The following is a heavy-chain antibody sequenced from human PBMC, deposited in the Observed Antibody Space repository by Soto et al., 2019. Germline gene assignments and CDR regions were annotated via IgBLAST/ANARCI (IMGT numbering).Heavy chain of an antibody. CDR2: ISGSGGST. Sequence: EVQLLESGGGLVQPGGSLRLSCAASGFTFSSYAMSWVRQAPGKGLEWVSAISGSGGSTYYADSVKGRFTISRDNSKNTLYLQMNSLRADDTAVYYCAKDGGRDYGDYSDAFDIWGQGTMVTVSS. CDR1: GFTFSSYA. J-gene: IGHJ3*02. D-gene: IGHD4-17*01. V-gene: IGHV3-23*01. CDR3: AKDGGRDYGDYSDAFDI.